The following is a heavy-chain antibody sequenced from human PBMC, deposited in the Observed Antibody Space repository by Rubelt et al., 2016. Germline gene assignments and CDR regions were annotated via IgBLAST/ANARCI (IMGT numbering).Heavy chain of an antibody. CDR3: ARERLPDAFDI. D-gene: IGHD2-21*02. Sequence: QVQLQESGPGLVKPSETLSLTCTVSGGSISSYYWSWIRQPPGKGLEWIGYIYYSGSTNYNPSLKSRGPTSVDTSKNQVSLKLSSVTAADTAVYYCARERLPDAFDIWGQGTMVTVSS. CDR1: GGSISSYY. CDR2: IYYSGST. J-gene: IGHJ3*02. V-gene: IGHV4-59*12.